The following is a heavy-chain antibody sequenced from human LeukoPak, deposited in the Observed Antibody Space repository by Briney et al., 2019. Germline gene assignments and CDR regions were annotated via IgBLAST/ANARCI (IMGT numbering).Heavy chain of an antibody. D-gene: IGHD3-16*01. J-gene: IGHJ4*02. CDR2: ISGSGGST. CDR3: AKDPGFMTYDY. CDR1: GFTFXSYA. Sequence: LRLSCAGSGFTFXSYAMSWVRQAPGKGLEWVSAISGSGGSTYYADSVKGRFTISRDNSKNTLYLQMNSLRAEDTAVYYCAKDPGFMTYDYWGQGTLVTVSS. V-gene: IGHV3-23*01.